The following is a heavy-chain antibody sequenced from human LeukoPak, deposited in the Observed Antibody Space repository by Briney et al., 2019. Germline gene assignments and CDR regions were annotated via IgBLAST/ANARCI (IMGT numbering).Heavy chain of an antibody. CDR2: IKPDGSEI. V-gene: IGHV3-7*01. CDR1: GFTFSSYW. CDR3: ATSRFYLES. J-gene: IGHJ4*02. Sequence: GGSLRLSCAASGFTFSSYWMSWVRQAPEKGLEWVAKIKPDGSEIYHVDSVQGRFTISRDNAKNSLYLQMNSLRAEDTAVYYCATSRFYLESWGQGALVTVSS.